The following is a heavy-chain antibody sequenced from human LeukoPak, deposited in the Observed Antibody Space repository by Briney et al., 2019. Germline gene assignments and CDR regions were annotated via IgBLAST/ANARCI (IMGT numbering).Heavy chain of an antibody. CDR2: IYHSGPT. Sequence: SETLSLTCSVSSFSISSGHYWGWIRQPPGKGLEWVGSIYHSGPTYYNPSLKSRVTISVDTSKNHFSLTLTSVTAADTAVYYCARDVERFDYWGQGTLVTVSS. V-gene: IGHV4-38-2*02. CDR3: ARDVERFDY. D-gene: IGHD1-1*01. J-gene: IGHJ4*02. CDR1: SFSISSGHY.